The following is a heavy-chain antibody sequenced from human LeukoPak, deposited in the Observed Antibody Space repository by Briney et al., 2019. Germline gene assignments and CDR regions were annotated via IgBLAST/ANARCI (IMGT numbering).Heavy chain of an antibody. Sequence: PGGSLRLSCAASGFTFSNYWMHWVRQAPGKGLEWVSSISSRSSYIYYADSVKGRFTISRDNAKNSLYLQMNSLRAEDTAVYYCARDPFSGYDKRVYYFDYWGQGTLVTVSS. V-gene: IGHV3-21*06. CDR3: ARDPFSGYDKRVYYFDY. J-gene: IGHJ4*02. CDR1: GFTFSNYW. D-gene: IGHD5-12*01. CDR2: ISSRSSYI.